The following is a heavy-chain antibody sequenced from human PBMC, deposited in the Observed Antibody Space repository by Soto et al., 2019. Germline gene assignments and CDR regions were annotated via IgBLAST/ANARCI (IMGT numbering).Heavy chain of an antibody. D-gene: IGHD2-15*01. CDR2: TSLSGGVT. CDR3: VKDNVGVYCSGGSCYFDY. CDR1: GFTFYNHA. V-gene: IGHV3-23*01. Sequence: EVHLLESGGDLVQPGGSLRLSCAASGFTFYNHAMSWVRQAPGKGLEWVSGTSLSGGVTYYADSVKGRFTMSRDNAKNSLYLQMTSLRAEDTALYYCVKDNVGVYCSGGSCYFDYWGQGSLVTVSS. J-gene: IGHJ4*02.